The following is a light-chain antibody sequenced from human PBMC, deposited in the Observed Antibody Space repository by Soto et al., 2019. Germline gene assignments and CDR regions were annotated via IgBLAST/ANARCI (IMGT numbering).Light chain of an antibody. J-gene: IGKJ3*01. V-gene: IGKV1-33*01. Sequence: DIQMTQSPSSLSASVGDRVTITCQASQDISNYLNWYQQKPGKAPKLLIYDASNLETGVPSRFSGSGSGTDFPFTISSLQPEDIATYYCQQYDNRLTFGTRTKVDFK. CDR1: QDISNY. CDR2: DAS. CDR3: QQYDNRLT.